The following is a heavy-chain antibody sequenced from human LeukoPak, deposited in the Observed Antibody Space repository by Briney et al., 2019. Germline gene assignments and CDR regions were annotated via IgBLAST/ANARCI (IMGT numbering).Heavy chain of an antibody. CDR2: IWYDGSNK. Sequence: PGRSLRVSRAASRFTFSSYGMHWVRQAPGRGLAWVAIIWYDGSNKYYADSVRGRFTISRDNSKNTLYLQMNSLRAEDTAMYYCARDRTRDCSGGGCYRHYFDYWGQGTLVTVSS. J-gene: IGHJ4*02. CDR3: ARDRTRDCSGGGCYRHYFDY. V-gene: IGHV3-33*01. CDR1: RFTFSSYG. D-gene: IGHD2-15*01.